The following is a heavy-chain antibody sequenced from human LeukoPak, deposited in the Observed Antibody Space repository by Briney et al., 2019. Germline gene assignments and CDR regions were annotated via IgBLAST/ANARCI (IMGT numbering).Heavy chain of an antibody. Sequence: SETLSLTCAVYGGSFSGYYWSWIRQPPGKGLEWIGEINHSGSTNYNPSLKSRVTISVDTSKNQFSLKLSSVTAADTAVYYCAXXILLNYYDSSGYLGYFDYWGQGTLVTVSS. CDR2: INHSGST. CDR1: GGSFSGYY. CDR3: AXXILLNYYDSSGYLGYFDY. V-gene: IGHV4-34*01. J-gene: IGHJ4*02. D-gene: IGHD3-22*01.